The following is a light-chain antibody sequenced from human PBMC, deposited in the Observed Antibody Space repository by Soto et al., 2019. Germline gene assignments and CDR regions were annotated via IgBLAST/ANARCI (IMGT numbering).Light chain of an antibody. V-gene: IGLV2-11*01. CDR1: SSDVGGYDY. J-gene: IGLJ1*01. CDR3: CSYTSSSTPWV. CDR2: DVI. Sequence: QSALTQPRSVSGSPGQSVTVSCSGTSSDVGGYDYVAWYQQYPGKAPKLMIYDVIKRPSGVPDRFSGSKSGNTASLTISGLQAEDEADYYCCSYTSSSTPWVFGTGTKVTDL.